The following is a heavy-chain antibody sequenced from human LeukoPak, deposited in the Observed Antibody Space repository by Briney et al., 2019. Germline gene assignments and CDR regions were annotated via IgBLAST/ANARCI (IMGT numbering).Heavy chain of an antibody. J-gene: IGHJ3*02. V-gene: IGHV3-30*02. CDR1: GFTFSSYG. Sequence: PGGSLRLSCVASGFTFSSYGMHWVRQAPGKGLQWVAFIQYDGSNKYYADSVKGRFTISRDNAQNSLYLQMNSLRAEDSSVYYCARPTTVTTISADAFDIWGQGTMVTVSS. D-gene: IGHD4-17*01. CDR2: IQYDGSNK. CDR3: ARPTTVTTISADAFDI.